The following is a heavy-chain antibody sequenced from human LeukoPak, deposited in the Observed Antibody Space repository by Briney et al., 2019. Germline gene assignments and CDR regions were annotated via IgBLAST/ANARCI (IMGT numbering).Heavy chain of an antibody. CDR1: GFTFEDFS. J-gene: IGHJ4*02. V-gene: IGHV3-43*01. Sequence: PGGSLRLSCAASGFTFEDFSMHWDRQVPGKGLEWISLIDWDGGITYYAESVKGRFTVSRDNSKRSLYLHLSSLTPEDTAFYYCAKDSFVGTTSFLDSWGQGTLVTVSS. D-gene: IGHD1-26*01. CDR3: AKDSFVGTTSFLDS. CDR2: IDWDGGIT.